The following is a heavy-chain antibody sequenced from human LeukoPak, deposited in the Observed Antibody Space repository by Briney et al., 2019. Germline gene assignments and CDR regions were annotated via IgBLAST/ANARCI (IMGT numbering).Heavy chain of an antibody. CDR1: GFIFSQYG. CDR3: AKDRRGFSGYDPYDAFDI. D-gene: IGHD5-12*01. J-gene: IGHJ3*02. CDR2: VSGSGVRT. Sequence: GGSLRLSCTASGFIFSQYGMSWVRQGPGKGLEWVSTVSGSGVRTHYADSLKGRFTISRDNSKDTLYLQMNSLRAEDTAVYYCAKDRRGFSGYDPYDAFDIWGQGTMVTVSS. V-gene: IGHV3-23*01.